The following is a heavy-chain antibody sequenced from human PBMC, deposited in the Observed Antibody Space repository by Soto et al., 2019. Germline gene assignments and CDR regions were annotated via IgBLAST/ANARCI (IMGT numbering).Heavy chain of an antibody. V-gene: IGHV1-18*01. Sequence: ASVKVSCKASGYTFTSYGISWVRQTPGQGLEWMGWISAYNANINYAQKLQGRVTMTTDTSTNTAYMELRSLRSDDTAVYFCARDRLGATGDYWGQGTLDTVSS. D-gene: IGHD1-26*01. CDR3: ARDRLGATGDY. CDR2: ISAYNANI. CDR1: GYTFTSYG. J-gene: IGHJ4*02.